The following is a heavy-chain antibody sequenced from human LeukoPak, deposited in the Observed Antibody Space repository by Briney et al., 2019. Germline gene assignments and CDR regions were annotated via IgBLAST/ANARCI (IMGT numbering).Heavy chain of an antibody. J-gene: IGHJ4*02. CDR2: IYSSGST. V-gene: IGHV4-4*07. Sequence: SETLSLTCTVSGGSISSYYWSWIRQPAGKGLEWIGRIYSSGSTNYNPSLKSRVTMSVDTSKNQFSLKLRSVTAADTAVYYCARVGGGSSGYYWFDYWGQGTLVTVSS. CDR3: ARVGGGSSGYYWFDY. D-gene: IGHD3-22*01. CDR1: GGSISSYY.